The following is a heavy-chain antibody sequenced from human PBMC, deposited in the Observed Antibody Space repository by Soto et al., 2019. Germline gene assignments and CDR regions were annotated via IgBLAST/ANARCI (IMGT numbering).Heavy chain of an antibody. Sequence: SETLSLTCTVSGGSVRSITYYWGWIRQAPGKGLEWIASIYYSGRTHNNPALKSRVTMSVDTYMNQFSLKMNAVTAADTAVYYCTRHGGGAAADRPLDYWGQGTLVTVSS. CDR1: GGSVRSITYY. CDR2: IYYSGRT. CDR3: TRHGGGAAADRPLDY. J-gene: IGHJ4*02. D-gene: IGHD6-13*01. V-gene: IGHV4-39*01.